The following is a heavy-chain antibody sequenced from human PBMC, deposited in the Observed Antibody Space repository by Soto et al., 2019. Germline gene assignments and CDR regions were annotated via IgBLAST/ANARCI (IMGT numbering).Heavy chain of an antibody. D-gene: IGHD2-21*01. Sequence: XGSLRLSCVASGFIFRSDYMSWVRQAPGKGLDWVAKTSKDGSEAYYVGSLEGRFTISRDNAKNLLFMEMKSLRVDDTPVYYCGTDVWFSLHYWGRGTLVTVSS. CDR3: GTDVWFSLHY. J-gene: IGHJ4*02. CDR2: TSKDGSEA. V-gene: IGHV3-7*03. CDR1: GFIFRSDY.